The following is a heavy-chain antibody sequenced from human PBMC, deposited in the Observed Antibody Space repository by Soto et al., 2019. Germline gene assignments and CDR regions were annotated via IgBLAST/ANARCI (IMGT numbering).Heavy chain of an antibody. J-gene: IGHJ3*01. Sequence: PGGSLRLSCAASGFTFSNYWMHWVRQVPGEGLVWIARINDQGGSPCYADSVKGRFTISRDNSKNTLYLQMNSLRAEDTAVYYCARDQLYDNDISGRPLNVFDFWGQGTMVTGSS. D-gene: IGHD3-22*01. CDR2: INDQGGSP. CDR1: GFTFSNYW. CDR3: ARDQLYDNDISGRPLNVFDF. V-gene: IGHV3-74*01.